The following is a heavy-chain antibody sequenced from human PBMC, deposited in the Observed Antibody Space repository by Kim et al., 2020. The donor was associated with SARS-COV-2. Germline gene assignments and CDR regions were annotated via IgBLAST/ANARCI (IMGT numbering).Heavy chain of an antibody. J-gene: IGHJ6*02. CDR3: ASDKFDWLLYSYGMDV. CDR1: GFTFSSYE. CDR2: ISSSGSTI. D-gene: IGHD3-9*01. Sequence: GGSLRLSCAASGFTFSSYEMNWVRQAPGKGLEWVSYISSSGSTIYYADSVKGRFTISRDNAKNSLYLQMNSLRAEDTAVYYCASDKFDWLLYSYGMDVWGQGTTVTVSS. V-gene: IGHV3-48*03.